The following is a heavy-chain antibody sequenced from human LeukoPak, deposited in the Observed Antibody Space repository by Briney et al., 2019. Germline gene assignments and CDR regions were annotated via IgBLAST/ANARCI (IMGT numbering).Heavy chain of an antibody. CDR3: AREYYYDFWSGYSDAFDI. D-gene: IGHD3-3*01. Sequence: ASVKVSCKASGYTFTGYYTHWVRQAPGQGLEWMGWINPNSGGTNYAQKFQGRVTMTRDTSISTAYMELSRLRSDDTAVYYCAREYYYDFWSGYSDAFDIWGQGTMVTVSS. J-gene: IGHJ3*02. CDR2: INPNSGGT. V-gene: IGHV1-2*02. CDR1: GYTFTGYY.